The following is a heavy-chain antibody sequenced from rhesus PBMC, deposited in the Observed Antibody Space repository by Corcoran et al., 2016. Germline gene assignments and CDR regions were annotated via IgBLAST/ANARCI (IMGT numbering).Heavy chain of an antibody. Sequence: QVQLQESGPGLVKPSETLSLTCAVSGASISSYWWTWIRQPPGKGLEWIGEINGNSGSTYYSPSLSSRVSLSKDASKNQFSLKLSSLTAADTAVYYCASEFVSWGQGVLVTVSS. CDR2: INGNSGST. V-gene: IGHV4-80*01. CDR1: GASISSYW. J-gene: IGHJ4*01. CDR3: ASEFVS.